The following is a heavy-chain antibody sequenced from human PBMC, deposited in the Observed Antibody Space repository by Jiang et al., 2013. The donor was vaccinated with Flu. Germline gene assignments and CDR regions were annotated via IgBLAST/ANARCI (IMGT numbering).Heavy chain of an antibody. CDR3: ARALTWGKYGSNLYYFDY. D-gene: IGHD7-27*01. J-gene: IGHJ4*02. V-gene: IGHV3-53*01. CDR2: IYSDGST. Sequence: CAASGFTVRGDYMSWVRQAPGKGLEWVSVIYSDGSTYYGDSVEGRFTISRDNSKNTLYLQMNRLRADDTAVYYCARALTWGKYGSNLYYFDYWGQGTLVTVSS. CDR1: GFTVRGDY.